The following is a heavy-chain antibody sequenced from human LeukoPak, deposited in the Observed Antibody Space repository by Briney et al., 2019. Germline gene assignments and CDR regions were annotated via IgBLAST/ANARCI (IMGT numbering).Heavy chain of an antibody. CDR1: GFTFIRHW. V-gene: IGHV3-74*01. CDR3: ARGTKVVAGATGWFDP. CDR2: ISTDGATT. Sequence: PGGSLRLSCAGSGFTFIRHWMHWVRQAPGKGLMWVSRISTDGATTLYSDSVKGRFTISRDNSKISLYLQMNSLEAEDTALYYCARGTKVVAGATGWFDPWGQGTMVTVSS. D-gene: IGHD2-15*01. J-gene: IGHJ5*02.